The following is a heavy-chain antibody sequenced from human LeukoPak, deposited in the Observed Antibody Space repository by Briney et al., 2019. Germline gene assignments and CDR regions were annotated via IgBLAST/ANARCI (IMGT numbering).Heavy chain of an antibody. Sequence: ASVRVSCKVSGYTLTELSMHWVRQAPGKGLEWMGGFHPEDGETIYAQKFQGRVTMTEDTSTDTAYMELSSLRSEDTAVYYCASTTVRGVIEYYYYGMDVWGQGTTVTVSS. CDR1: GYTLTELS. J-gene: IGHJ6*02. CDR2: FHPEDGET. V-gene: IGHV1-24*01. D-gene: IGHD3-10*01. CDR3: ASTTVRGVIEYYYYGMDV.